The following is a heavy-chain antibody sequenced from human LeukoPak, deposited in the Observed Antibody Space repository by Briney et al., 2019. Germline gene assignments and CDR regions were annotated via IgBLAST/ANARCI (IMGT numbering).Heavy chain of an antibody. CDR2: IYYSGTT. Sequence: SETLSLTCTVSGGSISSGDYYWSWIRQPPGKGLEWIGYIYYSGTTYYNPSLKSRVTVSVDTSKNQFSLKLTSVTAADTAVYFCARGPYGSGSYYWGQGTLVTVSS. J-gene: IGHJ4*02. CDR3: ARGPYGSGSYY. V-gene: IGHV4-30-4*01. CDR1: GGSISSGDYY. D-gene: IGHD3-10*01.